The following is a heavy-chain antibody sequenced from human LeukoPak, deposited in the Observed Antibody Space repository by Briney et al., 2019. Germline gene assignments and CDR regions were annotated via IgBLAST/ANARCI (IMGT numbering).Heavy chain of an antibody. J-gene: IGHJ4*02. D-gene: IGHD3-22*01. V-gene: IGHV4-34*01. CDR2: INHSGST. Sequence: SETLSLTCTVSGGSISSYYWSWIRQPPGKGLEWIGEINHSGSTNYNPSLKSRVTISVDTSKNQFSLKLGSVTAADTAVYYCARVVPYYYDSSGHYYFDYWGQGTLVTVSS. CDR1: GGSISSYY. CDR3: ARVVPYYYDSSGHYYFDY.